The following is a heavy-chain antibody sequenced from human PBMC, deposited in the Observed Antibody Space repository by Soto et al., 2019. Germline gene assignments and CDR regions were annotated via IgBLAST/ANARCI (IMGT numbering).Heavy chain of an antibody. CDR1: GYTFTSYG. D-gene: IGHD6-13*01. CDR2: ISAYNGNT. Sequence: ASVKVSCKASGYTFTSYGISWVRQAPGQGLEWMGWISAYNGNTNYAQKLQGRVTMTTDTSTSTAYMELRSLRSDDTAVYYCARDHRGRGSSSWYCSGTNWFDPWGQGTLVTVSS. J-gene: IGHJ5*02. V-gene: IGHV1-18*04. CDR3: ARDHRGRGSSSWYCSGTNWFDP.